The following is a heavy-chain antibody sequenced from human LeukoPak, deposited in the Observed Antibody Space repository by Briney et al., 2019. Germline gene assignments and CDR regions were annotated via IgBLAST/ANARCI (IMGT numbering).Heavy chain of an antibody. V-gene: IGHV1-69*04. CDR3: ARARRGYSYGYPFDY. CDR2: IIPILGIV. D-gene: IGHD5-18*01. CDR1: GGTFSSYA. J-gene: IGHJ4*02. Sequence: SVKVSCNASGGTFSSYAISWVRQAPGQGLEWMGRIIPILGIVNYAQKFQGRVTITADKSTSTAYMELSSLRSEDTAVYYCARARRGYSYGYPFDYWGQGTLVTVSS.